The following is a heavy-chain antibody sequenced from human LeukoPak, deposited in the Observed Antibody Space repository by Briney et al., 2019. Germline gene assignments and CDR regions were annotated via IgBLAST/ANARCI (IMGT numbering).Heavy chain of an antibody. J-gene: IGHJ4*02. D-gene: IGHD5-18*01. Sequence: PGGSLRLSCAASGFTFSGSAMHWVRQASGKGLEWVGRIRSKANSYATAYAASVKGRFTISRDDSKNTAYLQMNSLKTEDTAVYYCTSPVDAPMGRDFESWGQGTLVTVSS. CDR3: TSPVDAPMGRDFES. CDR1: GFTFSGSA. CDR2: IRSKANSYAT. V-gene: IGHV3-73*01.